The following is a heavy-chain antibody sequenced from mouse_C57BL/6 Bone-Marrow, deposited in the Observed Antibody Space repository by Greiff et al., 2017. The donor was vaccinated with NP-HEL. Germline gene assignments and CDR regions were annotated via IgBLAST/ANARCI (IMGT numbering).Heavy chain of an antibody. CDR2: IWSGGST. J-gene: IGHJ2*01. CDR3: ARKGDYGSSFSYYFDY. Sequence: VHLVESGPGLVQPSQSLSITCTVSGFSLTSYGVHWVRQSPGKGLEWLGVIWSGGSTDYNAAFISRLSISKDNSKSQVFFKMNSLQADDTAIYYCARKGDYGSSFSYYFDYWGQGTTLTVSS. V-gene: IGHV2-2*01. D-gene: IGHD1-1*01. CDR1: GFSLTSYG.